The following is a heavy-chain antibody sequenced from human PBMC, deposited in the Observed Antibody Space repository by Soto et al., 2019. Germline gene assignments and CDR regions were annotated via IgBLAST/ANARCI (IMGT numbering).Heavy chain of an antibody. V-gene: IGHV3-74*01. J-gene: IGHJ4*02. CDR2: INDVATRT. D-gene: IGHD1-1*01. CDR3: ARVNDPDDY. Sequence: EVHLVESGEALFRPGGSRGLPCAASGFAFGGYWMHWFRQAPGGGLMWVSRINDVATRTHYADSVKGRFTVSRDNAKNTVYLQMDSLRAEDTALYYCARVNDPDDYWGQGTLVIVSS. CDR1: GFAFGGYW.